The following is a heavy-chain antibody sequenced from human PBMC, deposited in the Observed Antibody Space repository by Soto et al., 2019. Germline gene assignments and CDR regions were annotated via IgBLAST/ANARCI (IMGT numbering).Heavy chain of an antibody. J-gene: IGHJ2*01. CDR1: GGTFSSYT. V-gene: IGHV1-69*02. CDR3: ARQYCSSTSCRDWYFDL. D-gene: IGHD2-2*01. Sequence: QVQLVQSGAEVKKPGSSVKVSCKASGGTFSSYTISWVRQAPGQGLEWMGRIIPILGIANYAQKFQGRVTSTADKSTSTAYMELSSLRSEDTAVYYCARQYCSSTSCRDWYFDLWGRGTLVTVSS. CDR2: IIPILGIA.